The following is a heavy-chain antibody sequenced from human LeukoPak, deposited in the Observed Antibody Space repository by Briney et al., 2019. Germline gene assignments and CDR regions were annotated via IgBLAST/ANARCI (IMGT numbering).Heavy chain of an antibody. V-gene: IGHV3-23*01. CDR1: GFTFSSYD. J-gene: IGHJ4*02. Sequence: PGGSLRLSCAASGFTFSSYDMSWVRQATGKGLEWVSAISGSGGSTYYADSVKGRFTISRDNSKNTLYLQMNSLRAEDTAVYYCAKSEGIAVAGSADYWGQGTLVTVSS. D-gene: IGHD6-19*01. CDR3: AKSEGIAVAGSADY. CDR2: ISGSGGST.